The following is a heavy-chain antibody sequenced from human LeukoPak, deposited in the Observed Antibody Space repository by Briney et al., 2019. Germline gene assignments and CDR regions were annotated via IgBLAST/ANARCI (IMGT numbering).Heavy chain of an antibody. CDR2: IRSKTSGGTT. Sequence: GGSLRLSCTASGFTFSDAWVTWVRQAPGKGLEWVGRIRSKTSGGTTDHAAPVNGRFTISRDDSKNTIFLQMNSLKTEDTAVYYCNTFNWNSPFDYWGQGTLVTVSS. V-gene: IGHV3-15*01. CDR1: GFTFSDAW. CDR3: NTFNWNSPFDY. J-gene: IGHJ4*02. D-gene: IGHD1-20*01.